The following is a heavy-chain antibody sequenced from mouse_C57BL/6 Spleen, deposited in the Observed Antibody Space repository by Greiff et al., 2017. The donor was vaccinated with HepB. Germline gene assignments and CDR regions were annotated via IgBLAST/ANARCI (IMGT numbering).Heavy chain of an antibody. V-gene: IGHV5-4*01. CDR2: ISDGGSYT. J-gene: IGHJ3*01. CDR3: ARDLYYGSSYVAWFAY. Sequence: EVHLVESGGGLVKPGGSLKLSCAASGFTFSSYAMSWIRQTPEKRLEWVATISDGGSYTYYPDNVKGRFTISRDNAKNNLYLQMSHLKSEDTAMYYCARDLYYGSSYVAWFAYWGQGTLVTVSA. CDR1: GFTFSSYA. D-gene: IGHD1-1*01.